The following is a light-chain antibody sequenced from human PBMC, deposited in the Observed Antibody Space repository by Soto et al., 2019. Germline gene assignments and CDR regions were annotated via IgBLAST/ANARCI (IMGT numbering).Light chain of an antibody. V-gene: IGLV2-14*01. CDR3: SSYTSSSIDYV. J-gene: IGLJ1*01. CDR2: VVS. Sequence: QSALTQPASVSGSPGQSITISCTGTSSDVGGYNYVSWYQQHPGKAPKLMIYVVSNRPSGVSNRFSGSKSGNTVSLTISGLQAEAEADYYCSSYTSSSIDYVFGTGTKLTVL. CDR1: SSDVGGYNY.